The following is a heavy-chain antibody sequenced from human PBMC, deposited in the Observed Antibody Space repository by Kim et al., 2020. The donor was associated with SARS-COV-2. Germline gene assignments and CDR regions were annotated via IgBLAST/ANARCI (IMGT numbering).Heavy chain of an antibody. D-gene: IGHD2-21*02. V-gene: IGHV7-4-1*02. CDR1: GYTFTSYA. J-gene: IGHJ4*02. Sequence: ASVKVSCKASGYTFTSYAMNWVRQAPGQGLEWMGWINTNTGNPTYAQGFTGRFVFSLDTSVSTSYLQMSSLKAEDTAVYYCATLDCGGDCSYFDYWGQGTLVTVSS. CDR2: INTNTGNP. CDR3: ATLDCGGDCSYFDY.